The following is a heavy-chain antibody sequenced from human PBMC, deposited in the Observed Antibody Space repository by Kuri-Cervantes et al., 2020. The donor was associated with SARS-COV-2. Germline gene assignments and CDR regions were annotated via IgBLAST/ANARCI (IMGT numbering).Heavy chain of an antibody. CDR1: GFTFSNAW. Sequence: GGSLRLSCAASGFTFSNAWMSWVRQAPGKGLEWVGRIKSKTDGGTTDYAAPVKGRFTISRDDPKNTLYLQMNSLRAEDTAVYYCAKSPENDDFWSGYYYYYYMDVWGKGTTVTVSS. V-gene: IGHV3-15*01. J-gene: IGHJ6*03. CDR2: IKSKTDGGTT. D-gene: IGHD3-3*01. CDR3: AKSPENDDFWSGYYYYYYMDV.